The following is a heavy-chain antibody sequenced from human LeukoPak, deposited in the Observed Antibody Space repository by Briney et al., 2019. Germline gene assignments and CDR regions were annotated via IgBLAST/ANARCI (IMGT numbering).Heavy chain of an antibody. Sequence: PGGSLRLSCAASGFTFSSSAMTGVRQAPGKGLEWVSTIRSSGRNTYYAESVRGRFSISRDNAKNSLYLQMNSLRAEDTAVYYCARGVRLLWFGELLPGAFDIWGQGTMVTVSS. D-gene: IGHD3-10*01. CDR3: ARGVRLLWFGELLPGAFDI. J-gene: IGHJ3*02. CDR1: GFTFSSSA. CDR2: IRSSGRNT. V-gene: IGHV3-23*01.